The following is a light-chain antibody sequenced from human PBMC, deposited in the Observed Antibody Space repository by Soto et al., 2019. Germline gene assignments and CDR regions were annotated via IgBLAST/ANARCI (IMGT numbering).Light chain of an antibody. V-gene: IGKV3-20*01. CDR1: QSVSSSY. J-gene: IGKJ2*01. Sequence: EIVLTQSPGTLSLSPGERATLSCRASQSVSSSYFAWYQQKPGQAPRLLMYDASSRATGIPDRFSGGGSGTDFTLTISRLEPEDFAVYYCQQYVRLPYTFGQGTKLEIK. CDR3: QQYVRLPYT. CDR2: DAS.